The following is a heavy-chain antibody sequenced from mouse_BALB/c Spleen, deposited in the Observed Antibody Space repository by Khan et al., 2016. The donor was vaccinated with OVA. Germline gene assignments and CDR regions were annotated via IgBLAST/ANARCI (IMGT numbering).Heavy chain of an antibody. CDR2: ISSSGST. J-gene: IGHJ4*01. CDR1: GYSITSDYA. CDR3: SRDGSRYNYAMDY. D-gene: IGHD2-3*01. Sequence: EVKLLESGPGLVKPSQSLYLTCTVTGYSITSDYAWNWIRQFPGNKLEWMGYISSSGSTNYNPALKSRTSITRDTSKNQFFLQLNSVTTEDTATYYCSRDGSRYNYAMDYWGQGTSVTVSS. V-gene: IGHV3-2*02.